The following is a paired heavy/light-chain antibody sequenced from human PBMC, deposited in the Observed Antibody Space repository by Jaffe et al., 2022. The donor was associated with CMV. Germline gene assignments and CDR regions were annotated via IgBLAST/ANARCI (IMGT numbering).Light chain of an antibody. Sequence: EIVMTQSPATLSVSPGERATLSCRASQSVSSNLAWYQQKPGQAPRLLIYGASTRATGIPMRFSGSGSGTDFTLTISSLQSEDFAVYYCQQYDNWPRTFGQGTMVEIK. J-gene: IGKJ1*01. V-gene: IGKV3-15*01. CDR3: QQYDNWPRT. CDR2: GAS. CDR1: QSVSSN.
Heavy chain of an antibody. Sequence: QVQLQESGPGLVKPSQTLSLTCTVSGGSINSGGYYWSWIRQHPGKGLEWIGHIHSSGNTFYNPSLKSRVTMSPDPSKNQFSLRLSSVTAADTAVYYCARSGGRPTPNYDFWTSCDLCDAFDIWGQGTKVTVSS. J-gene: IGHJ3*02. CDR1: GGSINSGGYY. CDR2: IHSSGNT. CDR3: ARSGGRPTPNYDFWTSCDLCDAFDI. D-gene: IGHD3-3*01. V-gene: IGHV4-31*03.